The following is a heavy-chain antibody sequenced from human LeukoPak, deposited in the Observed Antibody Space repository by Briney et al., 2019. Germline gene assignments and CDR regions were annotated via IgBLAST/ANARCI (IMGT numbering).Heavy chain of an antibody. CDR2: ISGSGGST. Sequence: PGGSLRLSCAASGFTFSSYGMSWVRQAPGKGLEWVSAISGSGGSTYYADSVKGRFTISRDNSKNTLYLQMNSLRAEDTAVYYCASMVRGVINVDYWGQGTLVTVSS. CDR1: GFTFSSYG. CDR3: ASMVRGVINVDY. V-gene: IGHV3-23*01. J-gene: IGHJ4*02. D-gene: IGHD3-10*01.